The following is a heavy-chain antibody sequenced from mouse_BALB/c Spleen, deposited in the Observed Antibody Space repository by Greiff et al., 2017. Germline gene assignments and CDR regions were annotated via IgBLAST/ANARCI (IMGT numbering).Heavy chain of an antibody. Sequence: VQLQQFGAELVKPGASVKISCKASGYSFTSYWMHWVKQRPGQGLEWIGAIYPGNSDTSYNQKFKGKAKLTAVTSASTAYMELSSLTNEDSAVYYCTRDYGSSYGAMDYWGQGTSVTVSS. CDR2: IYPGNSDT. V-gene: IGHV1-5*01. CDR3: TRDYGSSYGAMDY. J-gene: IGHJ4*01. D-gene: IGHD1-1*01. CDR1: GYSFTSYW.